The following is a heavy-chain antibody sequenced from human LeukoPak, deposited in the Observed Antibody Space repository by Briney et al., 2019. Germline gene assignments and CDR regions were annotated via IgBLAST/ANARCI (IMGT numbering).Heavy chain of an antibody. CDR2: IYYSWST. CDR1: GGSVSSGSCY. Sequence: SETLSLTCTVSGGSVSSGSCYWSWIRQPPGKGLEWIGYIYYSWSTNYNPSLKSRVTISVDTSKNQFSLKLSSVTAADTAVYYCARGSSSLEWLLYLDYYYMDVWGKGTTVTVSS. CDR3: ARGSSSLEWLLYLDYYYMDV. V-gene: IGHV4-61*01. D-gene: IGHD3-3*01. J-gene: IGHJ6*03.